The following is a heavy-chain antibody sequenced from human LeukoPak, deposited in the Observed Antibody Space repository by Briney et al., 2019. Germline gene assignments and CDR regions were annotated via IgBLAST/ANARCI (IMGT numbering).Heavy chain of an antibody. D-gene: IGHD3-3*01. CDR3: ARRSHWPSIFGFDI. Sequence: ASVKVSCKASGYTFTSYGISWVRQAPGQGLEWMGWISAYNGNTNYAQKLQGRVTMTTDTSTSTAYMELRSLRSDDTAVYYCARRSHWPSIFGFDIWGQGTMVTVSS. CDR1: GYTFTSYG. CDR2: ISAYNGNT. V-gene: IGHV1-18*01. J-gene: IGHJ3*02.